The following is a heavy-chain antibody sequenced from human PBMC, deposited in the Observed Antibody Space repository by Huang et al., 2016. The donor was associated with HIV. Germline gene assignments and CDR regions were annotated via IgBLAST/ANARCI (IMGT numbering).Heavy chain of an antibody. Sequence: QVQLVESGGGVVQPGRSLRLSCVASGLTFSNYVMHWFRQAPGKGLGWVALISDDGSDKDGDSVKGRFSISIDNSKNSRFLQMDSLRVEDTAAYYCARVLHGGDLLSYALNIWGQGTMVTVSS. CDR2: ISDDGSDK. CDR3: ARVLHGGDLLSYALNI. J-gene: IGHJ3*02. V-gene: IGHV3-30*03. CDR1: GLTFSNYV.